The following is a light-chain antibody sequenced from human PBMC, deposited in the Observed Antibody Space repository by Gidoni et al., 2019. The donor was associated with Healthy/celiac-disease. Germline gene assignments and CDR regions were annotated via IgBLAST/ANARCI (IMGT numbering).Light chain of an antibody. V-gene: IGKV3-11*01. CDR1: QSVSSY. CDR2: DAS. Sequence: DIVLPQSPATLSLSPGERATLSCRASQSVSSYLAWYQQKPGQAPRRLIYDASNRATGIPARFSGSGSGTDFTLTIRSLEPEDFAVYYCQQRSNWLLTFXGXSKVEIK. J-gene: IGKJ4*01. CDR3: QQRSNWLLT.